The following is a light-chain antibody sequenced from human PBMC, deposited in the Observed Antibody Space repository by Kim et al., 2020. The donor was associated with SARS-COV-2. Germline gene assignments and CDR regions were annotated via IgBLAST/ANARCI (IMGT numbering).Light chain of an antibody. Sequence: QSVLTXPPSASGTPGQRVTISCSGSSSNIGSNTVNWYQQLPGTAPKLLIYSNNQRPSGVPDRFSGSKSGTSASLAISGLQSEDEADYYCAAWDDSLNGPVFGGGTQLTVL. CDR2: SNN. CDR1: SSNIGSNT. CDR3: AAWDDSLNGPV. V-gene: IGLV1-44*01. J-gene: IGLJ3*02.